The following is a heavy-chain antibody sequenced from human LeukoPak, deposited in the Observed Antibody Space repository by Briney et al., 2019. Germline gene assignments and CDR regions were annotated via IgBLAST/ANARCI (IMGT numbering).Heavy chain of an antibody. J-gene: IGHJ4*02. CDR2: ISGSGGST. V-gene: IGHV3-23*01. Sequence: GGSLRLSCVASGFTLSSYAMSWVRQAPGKGLEWVSFISGSGGSTYYTDSVKGRFTISRDNSKNTLSLQMNSLRAEDTAVYYCAKDLGSSGWYIDYWGQGTLVTVSS. D-gene: IGHD6-19*01. CDR1: GFTLSSYA. CDR3: AKDLGSSGWYIDY.